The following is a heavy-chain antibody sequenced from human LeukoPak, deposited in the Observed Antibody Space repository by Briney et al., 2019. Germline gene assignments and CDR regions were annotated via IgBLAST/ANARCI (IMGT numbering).Heavy chain of an antibody. V-gene: IGHV3-69-1*01. CDR3: ARGGITWHFDL. D-gene: IGHD1-14*01. CDR1: GFTLSYFG. J-gene: IGHJ2*01. Sequence: GSLRLSCAASGFTLSYFGMNWVRQAPGKGLEWVSSIGGGTSTFYADSVKGRFTISRDNGKNSLYLQLDSLRVDDTAVYYWARGGITWHFDLWGRGTLVTVSS. CDR2: IGGGTST.